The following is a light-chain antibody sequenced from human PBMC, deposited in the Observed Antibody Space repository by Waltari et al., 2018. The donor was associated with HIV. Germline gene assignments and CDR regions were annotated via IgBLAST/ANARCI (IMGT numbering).Light chain of an antibody. V-gene: IGLV1-44*01. CDR3: AAWDDSLNGVV. Sequence: QSVLTQPPSASGTPGQRVTISCSGRSSTIGSNTVTWYQQLPGTAPKLLIYNNYQRPSGVPDRFSGSKSGTSASLAISGLQSEDEADYYCAAWDDSLNGVVFGGGTKLTVL. CDR2: NNY. CDR1: SSTIGSNT. J-gene: IGLJ2*01.